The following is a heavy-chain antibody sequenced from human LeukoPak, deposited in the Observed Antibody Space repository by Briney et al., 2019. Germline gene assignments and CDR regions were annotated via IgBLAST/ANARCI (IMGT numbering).Heavy chain of an antibody. CDR1: GYSFTSYW. CDR2: IYPGDSDT. CDR3: ARQAWYSSGWRNAFDI. D-gene: IGHD6-19*01. V-gene: IGHV5-51*01. Sequence: GESLKISCKGSGYSFTSYWIGWVRQMPGKGLEWMGIIYPGDSDTRYSPSFQGQVTISADKSISTAYLQWSSLKASDTAMYYCARQAWYSSGWRNAFDIWGQGTMVTVSS. J-gene: IGHJ3*02.